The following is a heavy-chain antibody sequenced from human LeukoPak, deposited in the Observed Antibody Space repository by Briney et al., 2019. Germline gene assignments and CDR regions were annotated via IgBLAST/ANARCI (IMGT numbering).Heavy chain of an antibody. CDR3: ASVANAFDI. V-gene: IGHV3-30*03. Sequence: PGRSLRLSCAASGFTFSSYGMHWVRQAPGKGLEWVAVISYDGSNKYYADSVKGRFTISRDNSKNTLYLQMNSLRAEDTAVYYCASVANAFDIWGQGTMVTVSS. D-gene: IGHD5-12*01. J-gene: IGHJ3*02. CDR1: GFTFSSYG. CDR2: ISYDGSNK.